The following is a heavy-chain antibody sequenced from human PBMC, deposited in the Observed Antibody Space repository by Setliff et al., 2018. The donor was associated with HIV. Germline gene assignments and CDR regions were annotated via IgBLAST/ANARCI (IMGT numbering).Heavy chain of an antibody. CDR2: IDWDEDK. J-gene: IGHJ3*02. D-gene: IGHD1-26*01. CDR3: ARIVKVGGGYSSWRVDAFDI. V-gene: IGHV2-70*17. CDR1: GVSLTTTGMC. Sequence: SGPTLVNPTQTLTLTCTFSGVSLTTTGMCVSWIRQPPGKALEWPARIDWDEDKFYSTSLKTRLTISKDTSKNQVVLTMTNMDPVDTATYYCARIVKVGGGYSSWRVDAFDIWGQGTMVTVSS.